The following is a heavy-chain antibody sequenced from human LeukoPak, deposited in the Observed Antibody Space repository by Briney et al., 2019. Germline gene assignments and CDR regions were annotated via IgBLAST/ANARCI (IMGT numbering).Heavy chain of an antibody. J-gene: IGHJ4*02. V-gene: IGHV4-61*02. CDR1: GGSISSGSYY. CDR3: AREEYGDSQTY. CDR2: IYTSGST. Sequence: PSETLSLTCTVSGGSISSGSYYWSWIRQPAGKGLEWIGRIYTSGSTNYNPSLKSRVTISVDTPKNQFSLKLSSVTAADTAVYYCAREEYGDSQTYWGQGTLVTVSS. D-gene: IGHD4-17*01.